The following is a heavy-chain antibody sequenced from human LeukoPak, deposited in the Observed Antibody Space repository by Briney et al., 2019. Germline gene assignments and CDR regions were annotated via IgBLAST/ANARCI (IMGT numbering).Heavy chain of an antibody. Sequence: SETLSLTCTVSGGSISSYYWSWIRQPAGKGLKWIGRIYTSGSTNYNPSLKSRVTMSVDTSKNQFSLKLSSVTAADTAVYYCARDRGAGWFDPWGQGTLVTVSS. J-gene: IGHJ5*02. CDR1: GGSISSYY. CDR2: IYTSGST. D-gene: IGHD4/OR15-4a*01. V-gene: IGHV4-4*07. CDR3: ARDRGAGWFDP.